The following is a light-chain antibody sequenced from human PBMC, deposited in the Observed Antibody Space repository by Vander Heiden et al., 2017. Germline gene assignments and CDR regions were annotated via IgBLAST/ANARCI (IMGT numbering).Light chain of an antibody. V-gene: IGLV3-1*01. Sequence: SYELTQPPSVSVSPGQTASITCSGDTLGDKYACWYQQKPGQSPVLVIYQDSKRSAGIPGRFSGSNSGNTATLTISGTQAMDEADYYCQAWDSGNAVVFGGGTKLTVL. J-gene: IGLJ2*01. CDR2: QDS. CDR1: TLGDKY. CDR3: QAWDSGNAVV.